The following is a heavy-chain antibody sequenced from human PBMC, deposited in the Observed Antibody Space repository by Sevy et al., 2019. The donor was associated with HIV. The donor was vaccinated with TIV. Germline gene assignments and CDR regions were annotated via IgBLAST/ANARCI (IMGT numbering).Heavy chain of an antibody. Sequence: ASVKVSCKASGYTFTSYGISWVRQAPGQGLEWMGWISTYNGNIKFAQKLQGRVTMTTDTSTSTAYMELTSLSSDDTAVYYCARGSSSSWYSLNFDFWGQGTLVTVSS. D-gene: IGHD6-13*01. CDR1: GYTFTSYG. CDR2: ISTYNGNI. J-gene: IGHJ4*02. V-gene: IGHV1-18*01. CDR3: ARGSSSSWYSLNFDF.